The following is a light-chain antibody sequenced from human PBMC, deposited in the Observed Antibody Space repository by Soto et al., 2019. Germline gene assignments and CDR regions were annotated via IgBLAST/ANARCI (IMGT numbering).Light chain of an antibody. CDR2: EVS. CDR3: SSYTSSSTHGV. CDR1: SSDVGGYNY. J-gene: IGLJ3*02. V-gene: IGLV2-14*01. Sequence: QSALTQPASVSGSPGQSITISCTGTSSDVGGYNYVSWYQQHPGKAPKFMIYEVSNRPSGVSNRFSGSKSGNTASLTIAGLQAEDEADYYGSSYTSSSTHGVFGGGTKLTVL.